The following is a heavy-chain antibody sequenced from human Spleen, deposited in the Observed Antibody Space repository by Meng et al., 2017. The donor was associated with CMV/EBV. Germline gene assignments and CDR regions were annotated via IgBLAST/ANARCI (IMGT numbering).Heavy chain of an antibody. J-gene: IGHJ5*02. V-gene: IGHV1-2*02. Sequence: SGYGFTVFYMHWLRQAPGHGLEWMGWVSPSTGGSRIAQKFQGRVTMTRDVSINTAYMEVTGLTSDDTAVYYCARDALQLRHNWFDPWGQGTLVTVSS. CDR2: VSPSTGGS. D-gene: IGHD6-13*01. CDR1: GYGFTVFY. CDR3: ARDALQLRHNWFDP.